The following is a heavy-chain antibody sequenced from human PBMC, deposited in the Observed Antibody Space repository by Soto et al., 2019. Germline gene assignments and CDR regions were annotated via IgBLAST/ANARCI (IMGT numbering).Heavy chain of an antibody. D-gene: IGHD6-6*01. CDR1: GFTFSSYS. J-gene: IGHJ6*03. CDR2: ISSSSSYI. V-gene: IGHV3-21*01. Sequence: EVQLVESGGGLVKPGGSLRLSCAASGFTFSSYSMNWVRQAPGKGLEWVSSISSSSSYIYYADSVKGRFTISRDNAKNSLYLQMNSLRAEDTAAYYCARGIPRIAARPYYYYYYMDVWGKGTTVTVSS. CDR3: ARGIPRIAARPYYYYYYMDV.